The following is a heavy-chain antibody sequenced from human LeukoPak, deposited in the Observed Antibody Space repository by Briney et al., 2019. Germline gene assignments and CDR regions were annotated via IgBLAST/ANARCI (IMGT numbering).Heavy chain of an antibody. J-gene: IGHJ4*02. Sequence: GGSLRLSCAASGFTFSSYAMNWVRQAPGKGLEWVSGIGVSGGSTYYADSVKGRFTISRDNAKNSLYLQMNSLRAEDTAVYYCARVWFGEAFDYWGQGTLVTVSS. CDR2: IGVSGGST. CDR1: GFTFSSYA. D-gene: IGHD3-10*01. V-gene: IGHV3-23*01. CDR3: ARVWFGEAFDY.